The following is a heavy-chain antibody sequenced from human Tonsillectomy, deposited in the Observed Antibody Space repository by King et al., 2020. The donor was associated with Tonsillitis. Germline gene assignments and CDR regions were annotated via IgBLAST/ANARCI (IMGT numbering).Heavy chain of an antibody. CDR3: TTIIMQLPY. CDR2: IRSKANSYAT. CDR1: GFTFSGSA. V-gene: IGHV3-73*01. Sequence: VQLVESGGGLVQPGGSLKLSCAASGFTFSGSAMHWVRQASGKGLEWVGRIRSKANSYATVYAASVKGRFTISRDDSKNTAYLQMNSLKTEDTAVYYCTTIIMQLPYWGQGTLATVSS. J-gene: IGHJ4*02. D-gene: IGHD3-10*01.